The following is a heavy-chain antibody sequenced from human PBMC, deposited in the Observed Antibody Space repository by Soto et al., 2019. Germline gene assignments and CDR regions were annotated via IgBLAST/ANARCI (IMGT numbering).Heavy chain of an antibody. Sequence: PGGSLRLSCAASGFTFSSYGMHWVRQAPGKGLEWVAVISYDGSNKYYADSVKGRFTISRDNSKNTLYLQINSLRAEDTAVYYCAKNWYDFWSGHGGYYFDYWGQGTLVTVSS. CDR2: ISYDGSNK. CDR1: GFTFSSYG. CDR3: AKNWYDFWSGHGGYYFDY. D-gene: IGHD3-3*01. V-gene: IGHV3-30*18. J-gene: IGHJ4*02.